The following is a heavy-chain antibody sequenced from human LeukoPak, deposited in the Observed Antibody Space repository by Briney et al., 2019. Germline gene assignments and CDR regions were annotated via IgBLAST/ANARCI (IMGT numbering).Heavy chain of an antibody. V-gene: IGHV3-21*01. CDR3: ARDPVEHVLDY. CDR2: ISSSSSYI. J-gene: IGHJ4*02. D-gene: IGHD1/OR15-1a*01. Sequence: GGSLRLSCAASGFTFSSYSMNWVRQAPGKELEWVSSISSSSSYIYYADSVKGRFTISRDNAKNSLYLQMNSLRAEDTAVYYCARDPVEHVLDYWGQGTLVTVSS. CDR1: GFTFSSYS.